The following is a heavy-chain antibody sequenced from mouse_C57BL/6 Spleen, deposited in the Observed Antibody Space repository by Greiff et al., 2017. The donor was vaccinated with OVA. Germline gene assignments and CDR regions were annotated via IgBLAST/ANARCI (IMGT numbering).Heavy chain of an antibody. V-gene: IGHV1-26*01. J-gene: IGHJ3*01. D-gene: IGHD1-1*01. CDR2: INPNNGGT. CDR1: GYTFTDYY. CDR3: ARGGSNSPVAY. Sequence: VQLQQSGPELVKPGASVKISCKASGYTFTDYYMNWVKQSHGKSLEWIGDINPNNGGTSYNQKFKGKATLTVDKSSSTAYMELRSLTSEDSAVYYCARGGSNSPVAYWGQWTLVTVSA.